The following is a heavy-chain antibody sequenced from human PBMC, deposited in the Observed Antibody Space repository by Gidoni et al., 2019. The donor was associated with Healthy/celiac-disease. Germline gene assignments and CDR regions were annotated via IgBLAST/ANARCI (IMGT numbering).Heavy chain of an antibody. CDR3: ARVGCSGGSCYRDFYYYGMDV. CDR1: VGTFSSSA. Sequence: QVQPVQSGAEVQRPGSSVKVSCKASVGTFSSSAITWVRQAPGQGLEWMGGIIPSCGTAKYAQKFQGRVTITADKSTSTAYMELSSLRSEDTAVYDCARVGCSGGSCYRDFYYYGMDVWGKGTTVTVSS. V-gene: IGHV1-69*06. D-gene: IGHD2-15*01. CDR2: IIPSCGTA. J-gene: IGHJ6*04.